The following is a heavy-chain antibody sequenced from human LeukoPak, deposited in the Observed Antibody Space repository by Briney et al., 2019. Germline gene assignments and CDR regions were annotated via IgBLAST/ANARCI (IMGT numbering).Heavy chain of an antibody. CDR2: IIPIFGTA. CDR3: ARVGGAPGYYFDY. Sequence: SVKVSCKASGGTFSSYAISWVRQAPGQGLEWMGGIIPIFGTANYAQKFQGRVTITTDESTSTAYMELSSLRSEDTAVYYCARVGGAPGYYFDYWSQGTLVTVSS. V-gene: IGHV1-69*05. D-gene: IGHD4-23*01. CDR1: GGTFSSYA. J-gene: IGHJ4*02.